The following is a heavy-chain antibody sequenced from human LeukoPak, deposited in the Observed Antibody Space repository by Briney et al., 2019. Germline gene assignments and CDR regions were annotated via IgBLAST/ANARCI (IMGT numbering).Heavy chain of an antibody. CDR2: ISGSGGST. J-gene: IGHJ4*02. Sequence: GGSLRLSCAASGFTFSSYGMSWVRQAPGKGLEWVSAISGSGGSTYYADSVKGRFTISRDNSKNTLYLQMNSLRAEDTAVYYCAKANIHDYGDYYYFDYWGQGTLVTVSS. D-gene: IGHD4-17*01. V-gene: IGHV3-23*01. CDR3: AKANIHDYGDYYYFDY. CDR1: GFTFSSYG.